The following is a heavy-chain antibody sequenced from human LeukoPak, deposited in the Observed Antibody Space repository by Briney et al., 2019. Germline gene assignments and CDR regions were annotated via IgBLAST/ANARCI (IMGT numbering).Heavy chain of an antibody. D-gene: IGHD3-10*01. V-gene: IGHV3-23*01. CDR3: AKRGRYETMAAFDY. J-gene: IGHJ4*02. Sequence: RPGGSLRLSCAASGFTFSTYSMNWVRQAPGKGLEWVSAISPGGTDTYYADSVKGRFTISRDNSKNTLFLQMNSLRVEDTAVYYCAKRGRYETMAAFDYWGQGTLVTVSS. CDR1: GFTFSTYS. CDR2: ISPGGTDT.